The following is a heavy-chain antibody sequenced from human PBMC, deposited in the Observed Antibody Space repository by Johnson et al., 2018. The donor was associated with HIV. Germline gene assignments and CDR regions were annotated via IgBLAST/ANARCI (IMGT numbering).Heavy chain of an antibody. CDR3: GRLRGAFDI. D-gene: IGHD2-15*01. J-gene: IGHJ3*02. CDR1: GFTFSSYG. Sequence: VQLVESGGGVVQPGGSLRLSCAASGFTFSSYGMHWVRQAPGKGLEWVAFIRFDGSNKYYADSVKGRFTISRDNSKNTLYLQINSLGAEDTAVYYCGRLRGAFDIWGQGTMVTVSS. CDR2: IRFDGSNK. V-gene: IGHV3-30*02.